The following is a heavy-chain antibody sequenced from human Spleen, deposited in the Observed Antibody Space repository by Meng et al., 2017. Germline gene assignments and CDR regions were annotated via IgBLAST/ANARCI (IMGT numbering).Heavy chain of an antibody. J-gene: IGHJ4*02. V-gene: IGHV3-66*02. CDR1: GFIVSSDY. D-gene: IGHD3-16*01. Sequence: GESLKISCAASGFIVSSDYMHWLRQAPGKGLEWVSVLYSGGGTYYADSVKGRFTISRDNSKNTLYLQMSSLRAEDTAVYYCARGLSGSYGDYYFDHWGQGTLVTVSS. CDR3: ARGLSGSYGDYYFDH. CDR2: LYSGGGT.